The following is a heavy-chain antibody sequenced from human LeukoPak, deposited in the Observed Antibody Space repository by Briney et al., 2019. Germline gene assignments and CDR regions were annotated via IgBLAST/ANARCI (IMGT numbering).Heavy chain of an antibody. CDR3: AKLYGSGSYYNGDL. Sequence: GRSLRLSCAASGFTFSSYAMHWVRQAPGKGLEWVAVISYDGSNKYYADSVKGRFTISRDNSKNTLYLQMNSLRAEDTAVYYCAKLYGSGSYYNGDLWGQGTLVTVSS. V-gene: IGHV3-30*04. CDR1: GFTFSSYA. J-gene: IGHJ5*02. CDR2: ISYDGSNK. D-gene: IGHD3-10*01.